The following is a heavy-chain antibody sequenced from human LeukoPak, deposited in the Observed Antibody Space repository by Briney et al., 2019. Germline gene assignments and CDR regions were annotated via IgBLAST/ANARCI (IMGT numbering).Heavy chain of an antibody. CDR1: GGSLSNYH. J-gene: IGHJ4*02. CDR2: IHTSGST. D-gene: IGHD6-19*01. CDR3: ARRDISSGWSFDY. V-gene: IGHV4-4*07. Sequence: PSETLSLTCTVSGGSLSNYHWSWIRQPAGKGLEWIGQIHTSGSTNYNPPLKSRATMSIDTPENQLSLTIRSVTAADTAVYYCARRDISSGWSFDYWGQGTLVTVSS.